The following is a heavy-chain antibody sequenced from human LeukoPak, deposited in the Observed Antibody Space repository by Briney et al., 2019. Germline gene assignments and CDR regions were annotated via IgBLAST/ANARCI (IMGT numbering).Heavy chain of an antibody. CDR2: IWSNGVNK. V-gene: IGHV3-33*01. D-gene: IGHD3-10*01. CDR1: GFTYNTHG. CDR3: ARDPPMSGYAFDI. J-gene: IGHJ3*02. Sequence: GRSLRLSCAASGFTYNTHGMHWIRQAPGKGLEWVAFIWSNGVNKYHANSVEGRFTISRDNSKNTLLLQMNSLRAEDTAVYYCARDPPMSGYAFDIWGQGTMVTVSS.